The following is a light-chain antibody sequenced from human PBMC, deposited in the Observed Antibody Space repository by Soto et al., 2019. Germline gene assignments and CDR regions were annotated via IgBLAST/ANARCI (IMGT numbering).Light chain of an antibody. CDR1: QSVSSN. J-gene: IGKJ1*01. Sequence: EIVMTQSPATLSVSPGERATLSCRASQSVSSNLAWYQQKPGQAPRLLIYGASTRATGIPARFSGSGSGTDFTLTISRLEPEDFAVYYCLQYGTFPRTFGQGTKVDIK. CDR3: LQYGTFPRT. CDR2: GAS. V-gene: IGKV3-15*01.